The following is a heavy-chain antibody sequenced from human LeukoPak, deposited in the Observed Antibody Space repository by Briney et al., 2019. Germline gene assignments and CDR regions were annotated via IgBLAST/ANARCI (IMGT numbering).Heavy chain of an antibody. D-gene: IGHD6-13*01. CDR1: GGSISSYY. Sequence: SETLSLTCTVSGGSISSYYWSWIRQPPGKGLEWIGYIYYSGSTNYNPSLKSRVTISVDTSKNQFSLKLSSVTAADTAVYYCATERRGAAAGTLYDYWGQGTLVTVSS. CDR3: ATERRGAAAGTLYDY. J-gene: IGHJ4*02. V-gene: IGHV4-59*01. CDR2: IYYSGST.